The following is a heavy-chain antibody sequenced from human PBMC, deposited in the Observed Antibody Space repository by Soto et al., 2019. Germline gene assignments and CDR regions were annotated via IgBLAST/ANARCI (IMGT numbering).Heavy chain of an antibody. Sequence: PSETLSLTCTVSGGSISSGDYYWSWIRQPPGKGLEWIGYIYYSGSTYYNPSLKSRVTISVDTSKNQFSLKLSSVTAADTAVYYCARAPGIAARVLDPWGQGTLVTVSS. CDR3: ARAPGIAARVLDP. CDR2: IYYSGST. J-gene: IGHJ5*02. V-gene: IGHV4-30-4*01. CDR1: GGSISSGDYY. D-gene: IGHD6-6*01.